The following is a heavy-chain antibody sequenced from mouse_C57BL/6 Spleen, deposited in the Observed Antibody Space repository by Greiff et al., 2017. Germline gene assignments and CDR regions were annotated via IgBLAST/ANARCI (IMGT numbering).Heavy chain of an antibody. Sequence: QVQLKESGAELARPGASVKMSCKASGYTFTSYTMHWVKQRPGQGLEWIGYINPSSGYTKYNQKFKDKATLTADKSSSTAYMQLSSLTSEDSAVYYCAPYDYYVGTWFAYWGQGTLVTVSA. J-gene: IGHJ3*01. CDR3: APYDYYVGTWFAY. D-gene: IGHD1-1*01. V-gene: IGHV1-4*01. CDR2: INPSSGYT. CDR1: GYTFTSYT.